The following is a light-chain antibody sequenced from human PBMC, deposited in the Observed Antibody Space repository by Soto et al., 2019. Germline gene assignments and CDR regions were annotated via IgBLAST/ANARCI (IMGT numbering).Light chain of an antibody. CDR3: QQYGSSRWT. CDR2: DAS. V-gene: IGKV3-20*01. CDR1: QSVSSNY. Sequence: DIVLTQSPDTLSLSPGERATLSCRASQSVSSNYLAWYQQKLGQAPRLLIYDASRRATGIPDRFSGSGSGTDFTLTINRLEREDFAVYYCQQYGSSRWTFGQGTKVDIK. J-gene: IGKJ1*01.